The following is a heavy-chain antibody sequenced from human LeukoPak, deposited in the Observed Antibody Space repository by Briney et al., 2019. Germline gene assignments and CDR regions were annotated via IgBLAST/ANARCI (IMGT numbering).Heavy chain of an antibody. V-gene: IGHV4-30-2*01. Sequence: SRILSLTCAVSGGSISSGGYSWSWIRQPPGKGLEWIGYIYHSGSTYYNPSLKSRVTISVDRSKNQFSLKLSSVTAADTAVYYCASTSSTINFDYWGQGTLVTVSS. CDR1: GGSISSGGYS. D-gene: IGHD2-2*01. CDR2: IYHSGST. J-gene: IGHJ4*02. CDR3: ASTSSTINFDY.